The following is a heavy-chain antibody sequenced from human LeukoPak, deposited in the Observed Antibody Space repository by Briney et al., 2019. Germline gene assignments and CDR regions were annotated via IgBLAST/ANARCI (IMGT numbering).Heavy chain of an antibody. CDR3: ASLQDGAFDI. CDR1: GFIFSSYW. J-gene: IGHJ3*02. V-gene: IGHV3-7*01. CDR2: IKPDGSGK. Sequence: GGSLRLSCAASGFIFSSYWMTWVRQAPGKGLEWVANIKPDGSGKYYVDSVKGRFTISRDNAKNSLYLQMNSLRAEDTAVYYCASLQDGAFDIWGQGTMVTVSS.